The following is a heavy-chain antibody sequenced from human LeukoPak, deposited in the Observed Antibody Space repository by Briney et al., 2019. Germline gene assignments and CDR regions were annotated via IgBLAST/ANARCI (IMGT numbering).Heavy chain of an antibody. CDR3: ARGPYDYVWGNYRYTGDAFDI. V-gene: IGHV1-2*06. CDR1: GYTFTAYY. CDR2: INPDRGGT. D-gene: IGHD3-16*02. J-gene: IGHJ3*02. Sequence: GASVKVSCTASGYTFTAYYMHWVRQAPGQGLEWMGRINPDRGGTNYAQKFQGRVTMTRDKSISTAYMELTSLRSDDTAVYYCARGPYDYVWGNYRYTGDAFDIWGHGTAVTVSS.